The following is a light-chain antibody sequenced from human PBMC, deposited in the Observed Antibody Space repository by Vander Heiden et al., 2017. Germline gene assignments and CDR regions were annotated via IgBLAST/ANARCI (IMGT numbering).Light chain of an antibody. J-gene: IGLJ3*02. Sequence: QFVLPQPPSASGTPGQPVTISGSGSSSNIGSNTVNWYQQLPGTAPKLLIYSNDQRPSGVPDRFSGSKSGTSASLAISGLQSEDEADYYCAAWDDSLNGWVFGGGTKLTVL. V-gene: IGLV1-44*01. CDR3: AAWDDSLNGWV. CDR2: SND. CDR1: SSNIGSNT.